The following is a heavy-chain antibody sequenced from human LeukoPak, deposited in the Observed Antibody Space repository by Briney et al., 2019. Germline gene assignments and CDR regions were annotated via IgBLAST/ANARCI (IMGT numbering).Heavy chain of an antibody. D-gene: IGHD6-13*01. J-gene: IGHJ5*02. Sequence: SQTLSLTRTVSGGSISSGGYYWSWIRQHPGKGLEWIGYIYYSGSTYYNPSLKSRVTISVDTSKNQFSLKLSSVTAADTAVYYCARASKQQLFPGWFDPWGQGTLVTVSS. V-gene: IGHV4-31*03. CDR2: IYYSGST. CDR1: GGSISSGGYY. CDR3: ARASKQQLFPGWFDP.